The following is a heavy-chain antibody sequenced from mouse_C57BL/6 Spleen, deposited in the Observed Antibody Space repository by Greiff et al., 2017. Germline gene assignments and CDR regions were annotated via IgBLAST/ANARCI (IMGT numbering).Heavy chain of an antibody. V-gene: IGHV5-17*01. Sequence: EVKLMESGGGLVKPGGSLKLSCAASGFTFSDYGMHWVRQAPEKGLEWVAYISSGSSTIYYADTVKGRFTISRDNAMNTLFLQMTSLRSEDTAMYYCARRDGSQYYYAMDYWGQGTSVTVSS. CDR2: ISSGSSTI. J-gene: IGHJ4*01. CDR3: ARRDGSQYYYAMDY. D-gene: IGHD2-3*01. CDR1: GFTFSDYG.